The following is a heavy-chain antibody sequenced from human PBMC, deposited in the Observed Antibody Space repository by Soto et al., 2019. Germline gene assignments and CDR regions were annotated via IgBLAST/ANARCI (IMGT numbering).Heavy chain of an antibody. V-gene: IGHV3-21*01. CDR1: GFTFSSYS. Sequence: GGSLRLSCAASGFTFSSYSMNWVRQAPGKGLEWVSSISSSSSYIYYADSVKGRFTISRDNAKNSLYLQMNSLRAEDTAVYYCARDPPRIAAAGKNSGWGQGTLVTVSS. CDR3: ARDPPRIAAAGKNSG. CDR2: ISSSSSYI. D-gene: IGHD6-13*01. J-gene: IGHJ4*02.